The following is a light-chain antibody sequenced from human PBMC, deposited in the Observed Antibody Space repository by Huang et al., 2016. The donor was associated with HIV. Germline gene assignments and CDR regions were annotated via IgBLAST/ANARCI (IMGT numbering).Light chain of an antibody. CDR1: QVISNS. CDR3: QQYYITPPIA. Sequence: DIQMTQSPSSLSASVGDRVTITCRASQVISNSLAWYQQKPGKAPKRLLFAASRLEGGVPSRCSGGGSGTDYTLTISSLQPEDFATYYCQQYYITPPIAFGQGTRLEIK. CDR2: AAS. J-gene: IGKJ5*01. V-gene: IGKV1-NL1*01.